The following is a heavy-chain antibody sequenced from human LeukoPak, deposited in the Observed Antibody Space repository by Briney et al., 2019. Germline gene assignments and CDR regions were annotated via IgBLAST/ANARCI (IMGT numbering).Heavy chain of an antibody. CDR2: INFNSLNI. J-gene: IGHJ4*02. CDR3: AREDCDATSCYWGIIY. V-gene: IGHV3-9*01. Sequence: AGGSLRLSCATSGFYFADYAMHWVRQAPGKGLEWVSGINFNSLNIVYADSVKGRFTISRDNAKNSVYLQMNSLRAEDTAVYYCAREDCDATSCYWGIIYWGQGTLVTVSS. D-gene: IGHD2-2*01. CDR1: GFYFADYA.